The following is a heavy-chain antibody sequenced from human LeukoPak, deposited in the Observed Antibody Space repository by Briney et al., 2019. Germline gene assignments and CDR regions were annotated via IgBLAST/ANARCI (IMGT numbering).Heavy chain of an antibody. V-gene: IGHV4-59*01. Sequence: SETLSLTCTVSGGSISSYYWSWIRQPPGKGLEWIGYIYYSGSTNYNPSLKSRVTISVDTSKNQFSLKLSSVTAADTAVYYCARGFYCSSTSCYKAGIDYWGQGTLVTVSS. J-gene: IGHJ4*02. CDR2: IYYSGST. CDR1: GGSISSYY. D-gene: IGHD2-2*02. CDR3: ARGFYCSSTSCYKAGIDY.